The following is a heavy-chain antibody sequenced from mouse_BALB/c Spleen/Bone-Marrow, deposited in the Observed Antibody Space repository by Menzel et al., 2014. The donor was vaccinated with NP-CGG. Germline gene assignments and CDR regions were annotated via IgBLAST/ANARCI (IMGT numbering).Heavy chain of an antibody. J-gene: IGHJ3*01. CDR1: GFTFSDFY. Sequence: EVKLVESGGGLVQPGDSLRLSGATSGFTFSDFYMEWVRQPPGKRLEWIATSRNRAKYYTTEYSASVKGRFIVSRDTSQSVLYLQMNALRAEDTAIYYCARDVGYGNYFVYWGQGTLVTVSA. V-gene: IGHV7-1*02. CDR2: SRNRAKYYTT. D-gene: IGHD2-10*02. CDR3: ARDVGYGNYFVY.